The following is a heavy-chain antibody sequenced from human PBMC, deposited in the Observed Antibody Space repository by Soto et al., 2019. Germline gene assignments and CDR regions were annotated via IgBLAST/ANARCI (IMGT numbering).Heavy chain of an antibody. CDR3: ARGTAPGAYYYYYMDV. V-gene: IGHV1-2*04. CDR1: GYTFTGYY. D-gene: IGHD1-26*01. J-gene: IGHJ6*03. CDR2: INPNSGGT. Sequence: ASVKGSCKASGYTFTGYYMPWVRQAPGQGLEWMGWINPNSGGTNYAQKFQGWVTMTRDTSISTAYMELSRLRSDDTAVYYCARGTAPGAYYYYYMDVWGKGTTVTVSS.